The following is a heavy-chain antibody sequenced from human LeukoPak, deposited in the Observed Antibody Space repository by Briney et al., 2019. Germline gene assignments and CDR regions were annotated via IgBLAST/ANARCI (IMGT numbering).Heavy chain of an antibody. Sequence: TSETLSLTCTVSGGSISSYYWSWIRQPAGKGLEWIGRIYTSGSTNYNPSLKSRVTMSVDTSKNQFSLKLSSVTAADTAVYYCARLGYYPRLRFLEWSQFHNWFDPWGQGTLVTVSS. CDR1: GGSISSYY. D-gene: IGHD3-3*01. CDR2: IYTSGST. J-gene: IGHJ5*02. CDR3: ARLGYYPRLRFLEWSQFHNWFDP. V-gene: IGHV4-4*07.